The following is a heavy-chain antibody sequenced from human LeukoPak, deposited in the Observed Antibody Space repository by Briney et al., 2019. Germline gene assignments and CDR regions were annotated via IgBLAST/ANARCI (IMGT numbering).Heavy chain of an antibody. CDR1: GYTFTSYG. Sequence: ASVKVSCKASGYTFTSYGISWVRQAPGQGLEWMGWISAYNGNTNYAQKLQGRVTVTTDTSTSTAYMELRSLRSDDTAVYYCARSSARIWFGELLYYWGQGTLVTVSS. CDR3: ARSSARIWFGELLYY. CDR2: ISAYNGNT. J-gene: IGHJ4*02. D-gene: IGHD3-10*01. V-gene: IGHV1-18*01.